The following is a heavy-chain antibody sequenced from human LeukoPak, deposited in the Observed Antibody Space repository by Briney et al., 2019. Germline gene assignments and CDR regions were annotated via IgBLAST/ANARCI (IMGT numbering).Heavy chain of an antibody. CDR1: GFTFSNYG. Sequence: GGSLRLSCAASGFTFSNYGMHWVRQVPGKGLEWVAAIWFDGIRKYYADSVKGRLTISRDNSKNTLYLQMNSLRAEDTAVYYCARNLEDSSPFGAFDMWGQGTMVTVSS. CDR3: ARNLEDSSPFGAFDM. V-gene: IGHV3-33*01. D-gene: IGHD3-22*01. J-gene: IGHJ3*02. CDR2: IWFDGIRK.